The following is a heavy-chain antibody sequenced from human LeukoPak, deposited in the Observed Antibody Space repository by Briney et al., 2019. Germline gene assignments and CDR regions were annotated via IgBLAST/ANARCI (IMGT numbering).Heavy chain of an antibody. Sequence: GGSLRLSCAGSGFTFSSYNMNWVRQAPGKGLEWVSSISSGSSYIYYADSVKGRFTISRDDAKNSLYLQMNSLRVEDTAVYYCARGAFLGDYNWFDPWGQGTLVTVSS. CDR1: GFTFSSYN. CDR2: ISSGSSYI. CDR3: ARGAFLGDYNWFDP. J-gene: IGHJ5*02. D-gene: IGHD4-17*01. V-gene: IGHV3-21*01.